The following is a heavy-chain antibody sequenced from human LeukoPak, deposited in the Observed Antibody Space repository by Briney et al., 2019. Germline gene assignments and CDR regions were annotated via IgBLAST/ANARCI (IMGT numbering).Heavy chain of an antibody. CDR3: ARDRGYPNYFDY. CDR1: GFTFSSYW. CDR2: IKQDGSEK. Sequence: PGGSLRLSCVASGFTFSSYWMSWVRQAPGKGLEWVANIKQDGSEKYYVDSVKGRFTISRDNAKNSLYLQMNSLRAEDTAVYYCARDRGYPNYFDYWGQGTLVTVSS. V-gene: IGHV3-7*01. J-gene: IGHJ4*02. D-gene: IGHD3-10*01.